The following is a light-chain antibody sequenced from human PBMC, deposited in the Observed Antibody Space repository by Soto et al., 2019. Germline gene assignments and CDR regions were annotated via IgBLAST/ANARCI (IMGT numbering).Light chain of an antibody. CDR1: QSVVNSY. CDR3: QQYGDSPFT. J-gene: IGKJ3*01. V-gene: IGKV3-20*01. Sequence: DIVLTQSPGTLSLSPGERAILSCRASQSVVNSYLAWFQHKPGQAPRLLIHDASRRATGIPDRFSGSGSGPDFTLTISRLEPEDFAVYYCQQYGDSPFTFGPGTRVDIK. CDR2: DAS.